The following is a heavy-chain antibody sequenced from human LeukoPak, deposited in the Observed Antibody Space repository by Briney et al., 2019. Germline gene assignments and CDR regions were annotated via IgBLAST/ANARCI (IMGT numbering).Heavy chain of an antibody. J-gene: IGHJ4*02. CDR3: ARGGTYYPCIDY. CDR1: GYTFTSSY. CDR2: VSAYNGKT. V-gene: IGHV1-18*01. D-gene: IGHD1-26*01. Sequence: GAPVKVSCKASGYTFTSSYINWVRQAPGQGLEWMGWVSAYNGKTSYVQKFQGRVTMTTDSSTNTAYMDLTSLTSDDTAVYYCARGGTYYPCIDYWGQGTLVTVSS.